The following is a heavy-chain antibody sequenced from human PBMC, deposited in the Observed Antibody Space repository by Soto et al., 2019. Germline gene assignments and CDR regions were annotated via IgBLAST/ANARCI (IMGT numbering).Heavy chain of an antibody. D-gene: IGHD5-12*01. CDR3: ASSARIGLHVRAFDI. CDR1: GGTFSSYA. V-gene: IGHV1-69*06. Sequence: SVKVSCKASGGTFSSYAISWVRQAPGQGLEWMGGIIPIFGTANYAQKFQGRVTITADKSTSTAYMELSSLRSEDTAVHYCASSARIGLHVRAFDIWGQGTMVTVSS. CDR2: IIPIFGTA. J-gene: IGHJ3*02.